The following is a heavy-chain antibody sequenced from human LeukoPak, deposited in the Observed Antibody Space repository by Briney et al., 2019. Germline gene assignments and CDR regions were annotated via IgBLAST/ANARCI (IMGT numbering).Heavy chain of an antibody. J-gene: IGHJ6*03. CDR1: GFTFDDYA. CDR3: ARDPGYHFYYYKDV. Sequence: GGSLRLSCAASGFTFDDYAMHWVRQTPGKGLEWVSGITWNSGATVYADSVKGRFTISRDNAKNSLSLQMNSLRLEDTALYFCARDPGYHFYYYKDVWGKGTTVTVSS. V-gene: IGHV3-9*01. CDR2: ITWNSGAT.